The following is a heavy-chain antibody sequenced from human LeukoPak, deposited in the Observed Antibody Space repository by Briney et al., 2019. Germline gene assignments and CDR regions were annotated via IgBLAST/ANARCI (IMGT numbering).Heavy chain of an antibody. D-gene: IGHD3-16*02. J-gene: IGHJ4*02. V-gene: IGHV3-30*18. CDR3: AKSGVVGIASFDY. Sequence: PGGSLRLSCAASGFTFSSYGMHWVRQAPGKGLEWVAVISYDGSNKYYADSVKGRFTISRDNSKNTLHLQMNSLRAEDTAVYYCAKSGVVGIASFDYWGQGTLVTVSS. CDR2: ISYDGSNK. CDR1: GFTFSSYG.